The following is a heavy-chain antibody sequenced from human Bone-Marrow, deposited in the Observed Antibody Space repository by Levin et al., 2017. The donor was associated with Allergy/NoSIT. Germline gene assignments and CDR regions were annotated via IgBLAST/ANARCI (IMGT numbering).Heavy chain of an antibody. CDR2: MYDSGRP. Sequence: SQTLSLTCTVSGGSISRYYCSWIRQPPGKGLEWIGYMYDSGRPNYKPSLKSRVTMSIDTSKNQFSLKLSSVTAADTAVYYCARGRTATRDFDYWGQGILVTVSS. CDR1: GGSISRYY. V-gene: IGHV4-59*01. D-gene: IGHD1-1*01. CDR3: ARGRTATRDFDY. J-gene: IGHJ4*02.